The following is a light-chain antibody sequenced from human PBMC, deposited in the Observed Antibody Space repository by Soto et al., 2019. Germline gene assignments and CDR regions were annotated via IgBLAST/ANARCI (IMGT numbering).Light chain of an antibody. J-gene: IGLJ1*01. CDR1: SSDVGRYNY. Sequence: QSALTQPPSASGSPGQSVTISCTGTSSDVGRYNYVSWYQQHPGKAPKLMISEVNKRASGVPDRFSGSKSGNTASLTVSGLQAEDEADYYCSSYAATPFVFGTGPKVTXL. CDR2: EVN. CDR3: SSYAATPFV. V-gene: IGLV2-8*01.